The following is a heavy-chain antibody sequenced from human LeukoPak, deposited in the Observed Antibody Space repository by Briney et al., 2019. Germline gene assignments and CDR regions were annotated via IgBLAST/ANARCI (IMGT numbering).Heavy chain of an antibody. CDR1: GFTFSRYS. Sequence: GGSLRLSCAASGFTFSRYSMNWVRQAPGKGLEWVSSISSSSSYIYYADSVKGRFTISRDNAKNSLYLQMNSLRAEDTAVYYCARDLGVPASIPGSGWFDPWGQGTLVTVSS. CDR3: ARDLGVPASIPGSGWFDP. J-gene: IGHJ5*02. V-gene: IGHV3-21*01. D-gene: IGHD2-2*02. CDR2: ISSSSSYI.